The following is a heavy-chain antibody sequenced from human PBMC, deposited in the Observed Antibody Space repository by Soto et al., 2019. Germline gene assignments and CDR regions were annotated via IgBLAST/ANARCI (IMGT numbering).Heavy chain of an antibody. Sequence: QVQMVKSGAEVKKPGSSVKVSCKASGGTFSSYAISWVRQAPGQGLEWMGGIIPIFGTANYAQKFQGRVTITADESTSTAYMELSSLRSEDTAVYYCASYVVVVAATAPYYYYGMDVWGQGTTVTVSS. D-gene: IGHD2-15*01. CDR3: ASYVVVVAATAPYYYYGMDV. J-gene: IGHJ6*02. CDR1: GGTFSSYA. CDR2: IIPIFGTA. V-gene: IGHV1-69*12.